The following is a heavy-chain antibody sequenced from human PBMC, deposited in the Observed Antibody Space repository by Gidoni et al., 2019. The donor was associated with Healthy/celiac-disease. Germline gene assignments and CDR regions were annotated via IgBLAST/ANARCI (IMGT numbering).Heavy chain of an antibody. CDR2: IRSKAYGGTT. D-gene: IGHD6-13*01. Sequence: EVQLVESGGGLVQPGRSLRLSCPASGFTFGDYAMSWVRQAPGKGLEWVGFIRSKAYGGTTEYAASVKGRFTISRDDSKSIAYLQMNSLKTEDTAVYYCTREWCSSSCYYYGMDVWGQGTTVTVSS. CDR3: TREWCSSSCYYYGMDV. J-gene: IGHJ6*02. V-gene: IGHV3-49*04. CDR1: GFTFGDYA.